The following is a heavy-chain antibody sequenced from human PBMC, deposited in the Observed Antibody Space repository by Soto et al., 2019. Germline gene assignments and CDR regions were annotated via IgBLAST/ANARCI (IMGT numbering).Heavy chain of an antibody. CDR2: IYPGDSDT. D-gene: IGHD6-6*01. CDR3: ARGSSSSYYYYYMDV. V-gene: IGHV5-51*01. J-gene: IGHJ6*03. CDR1: GYSFTSYW. Sequence: GESLKISCKGSGYSFTSYWIGWVRQMPGKGLEWMGIIYPGDSDTRYSPSFQGQVTISADKSISTAYLQWSSLKASDTAMYYCARGSSSSYYYYYMDVWGKGTTVTVSS.